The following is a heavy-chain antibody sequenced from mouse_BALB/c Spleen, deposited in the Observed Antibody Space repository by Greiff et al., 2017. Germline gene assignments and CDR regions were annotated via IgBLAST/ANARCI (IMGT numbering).Heavy chain of an antibody. J-gene: IGHJ4*01. CDR1: GYSITSDYA. CDR2: ISYSGST. Sequence: EVKLMESGPGLVKPSQSLSLTCTVTGYSITSDYAWNWIRQFPGNKLEWMGYISYSGSTSYNPSLKSRISITRDTSKNQFFLQLNSVTTEDTATYYCARERGFYYAMDYWGQGTSVTVSS. CDR3: ARERGFYYAMDY. V-gene: IGHV3-2*02.